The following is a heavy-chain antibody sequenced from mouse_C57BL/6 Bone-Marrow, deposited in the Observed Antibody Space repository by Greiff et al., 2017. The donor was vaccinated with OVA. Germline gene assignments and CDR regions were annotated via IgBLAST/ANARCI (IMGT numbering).Heavy chain of an antibody. V-gene: IGHV5-4*03. CDR2: ISDGGSYT. J-gene: IGHJ4*01. CDR3: ATIRGAMDY. D-gene: IGHD1-1*01. Sequence: DVMLVESGGGLVKPGGSLKLSCAASGFTFSSYAMSWVRQTPEKRLEWVATISDGGSYTYYPDNVKGRFTISRDNAKNNLYLQMSHLKSEDTAMYYCATIRGAMDYWGQGTSVTVSS. CDR1: GFTFSSYA.